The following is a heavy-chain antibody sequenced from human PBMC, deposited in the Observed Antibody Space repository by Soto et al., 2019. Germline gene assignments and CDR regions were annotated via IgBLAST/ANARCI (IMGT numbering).Heavy chain of an antibody. V-gene: IGHV4-61*08. J-gene: IGHJ5*02. CDR1: GGSVSNDAYY. CDR2: SYHSGRT. CDR3: ARLGIGWEFPFDP. Sequence: QVQLQESGPGLMKPSETLSLTCTVSGGSVSNDAYYWSWIRQPPGKGLEWIGYSYHSGRTYYNPPLKRRVIISVDMSENQFSLRLNSVTAADTAVYYGARLGIGWEFPFDPWGQGTLVNVSS. D-gene: IGHD1-26*01.